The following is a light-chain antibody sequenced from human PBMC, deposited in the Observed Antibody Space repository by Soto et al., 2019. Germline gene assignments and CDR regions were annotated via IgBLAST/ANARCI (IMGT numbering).Light chain of an antibody. Sequence: IQMTQSPSSLSASVWDRVTITCLASQSINIYLSWYQQKPEKAPNLLIYGASNLQSGVPSRFSGSGSGTDFTLTISSLQPEDSATYYCQHTYSTPYTFGQGTKVDIK. CDR1: QSINIY. J-gene: IGKJ2*01. CDR2: GAS. V-gene: IGKV1-39*01. CDR3: QHTYSTPYT.